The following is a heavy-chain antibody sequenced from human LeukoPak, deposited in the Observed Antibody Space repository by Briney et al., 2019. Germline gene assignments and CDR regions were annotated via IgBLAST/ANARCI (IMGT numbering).Heavy chain of an antibody. J-gene: IGHJ5*02. D-gene: IGHD3-22*01. CDR3: ATVDYYDSSNWFDP. Sequence: ASVKVSCKVSGYTLTELSIHWVRQAPGKGLEWMGGFDPEDGETIYAQKFQGRVTMTEDTSTDTTYMELSSLRSEDTAMYYCATVDYYDSSNWFDPWGQETLVTVSS. CDR1: GYTLTELS. V-gene: IGHV1-24*01. CDR2: FDPEDGET.